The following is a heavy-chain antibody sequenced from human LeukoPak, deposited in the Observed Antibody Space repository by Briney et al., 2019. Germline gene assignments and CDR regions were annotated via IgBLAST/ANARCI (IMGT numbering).Heavy chain of an antibody. CDR1: GFTLSSYA. CDR3: VSLYYDILTGTDY. CDR2: ISSNGGST. V-gene: IGHV3-64D*06. D-gene: IGHD3-9*01. J-gene: IGHJ4*02. Sequence: GGSLRLSCSASGFTLSSYAMHWVRQAPGKGLEYVSAISSNGGSTYYADSVKGRFTISRDNSKNTLYLQMSSLRAEDTAVYYCVSLYYDILTGTDYWGQGTLVTVSS.